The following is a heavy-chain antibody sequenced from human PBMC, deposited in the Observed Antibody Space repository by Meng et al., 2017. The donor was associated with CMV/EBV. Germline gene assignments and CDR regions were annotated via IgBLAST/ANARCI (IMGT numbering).Heavy chain of an antibody. CDR2: ISSSGSTI. D-gene: IGHD2-2*01. J-gene: IGHJ3*02. CDR1: GFTVSSNY. Sequence: GESLKISCAASGFTVSSNYMSWVRQAPGKGLEWVSYISSSGSTIYYADSVKGRFTISRDNAKNSLYLQMNSLRAEDTAVYYCARDSKTPDAFDIWGQGTMVTVSS. CDR3: ARDSKTPDAFDI. V-gene: IGHV3-11*04.